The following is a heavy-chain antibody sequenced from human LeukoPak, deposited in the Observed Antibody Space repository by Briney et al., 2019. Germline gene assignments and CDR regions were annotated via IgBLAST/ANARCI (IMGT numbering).Heavy chain of an antibody. J-gene: IGHJ6*03. V-gene: IGHV4-38-2*01. D-gene: IGHD2/OR15-2a*01. CDR2: IYHSGNT. CDR1: GYSISSSYY. Sequence: PSETLSLTCAVSGYSISSSYYWGWIRQPPGKGREWIGSIYHSGNTYYNPSLKSRVTISVDTSKNQFSLKLSSVTAADTAVYYCARCLSSESTYYYYMDVWGKGTTVTVSS. CDR3: ARCLSSESTYYYYMDV.